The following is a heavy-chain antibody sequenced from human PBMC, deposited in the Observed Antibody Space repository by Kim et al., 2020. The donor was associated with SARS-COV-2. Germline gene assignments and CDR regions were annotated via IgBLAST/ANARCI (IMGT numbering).Heavy chain of an antibody. D-gene: IGHD5-12*01. J-gene: IGHJ4*02. CDR3: VRSPSVYVPFDY. Sequence: SETLSLTCTVTGGSLSTSAFNWGWIRQPPGKGPEWIGTIFYGGIADHNPSLKSRVIISVDTSKNQVSLTLSSATAADTAFYYCVRSPSVYVPFDYWGQGALVTVSS. V-gene: IGHV4-39*01. CDR2: IFYGGIA. CDR1: GGSLSTSAFN.